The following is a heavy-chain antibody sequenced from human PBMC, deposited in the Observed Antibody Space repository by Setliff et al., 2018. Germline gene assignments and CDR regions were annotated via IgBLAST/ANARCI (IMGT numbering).Heavy chain of an antibody. Sequence: QPGGSLRLSCAASGFTFSSYAMSWVRQAPKDIYYADSVKGRFTISRDNSKNTLYLQMNSLRAEDTAVYYCAKGRALYSSGWNLHDYWGQGTLVTVSS. CDR3: AKGRALYSSGWNLHDY. D-gene: IGHD6-19*01. J-gene: IGHJ4*02. CDR2: I. CDR1: GFTFSSYA. V-gene: IGHV3-23*01.